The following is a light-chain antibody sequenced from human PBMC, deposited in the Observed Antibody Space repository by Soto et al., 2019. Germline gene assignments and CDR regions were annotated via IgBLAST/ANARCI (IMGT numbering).Light chain of an antibody. CDR1: QSVSSN. CDR2: GAS. V-gene: IGKV3-15*01. J-gene: IGKJ1*01. Sequence: EVMVTQSPATLSVSPGERATLSCRASQSVSSNLAWYQQKPGQAPRLLIYGASTRAAGIPARFSGSGSGTDFTLTITGLQSEDFGVYYCHQHNNWWTFGQGTMVDI. CDR3: HQHNNWWT.